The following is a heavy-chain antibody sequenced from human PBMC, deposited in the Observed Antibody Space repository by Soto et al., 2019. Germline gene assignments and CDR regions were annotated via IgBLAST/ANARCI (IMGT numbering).Heavy chain of an antibody. V-gene: IGHV1-18*01. Sequence: QVQLVQSGGEVRKTGASVKVSCNASGYTFTTYGVSWVRQAPGQGLEWLAWISGASGSTYYAQNFQDQLTVTTDTSTDSAFMELWSLRSDDSAIYYCARGNYFGSGTFDYWGQGTQVTVSS. CDR1: GYTFTTYG. J-gene: IGHJ4*02. CDR3: ARGNYFGSGTFDY. CDR2: ISGASGST. D-gene: IGHD3-10*01.